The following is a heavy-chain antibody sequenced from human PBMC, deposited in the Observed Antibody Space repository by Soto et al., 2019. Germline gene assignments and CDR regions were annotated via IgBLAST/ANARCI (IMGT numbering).Heavy chain of an antibody. Sequence: PGGSLRLSCAASGFTFSSYGMHWVRQAPGKGLEWVAVIWYDGSNKYYADSVKGRFTISKDNSKNTLYLQMNSLRAEDTAVYYCANQLRWRGYYGMDVWGQGTTVSVSS. CDR2: IWYDGSNK. D-gene: IGHD4-17*01. CDR3: ANQLRWRGYYGMDV. V-gene: IGHV3-33*06. CDR1: GFTFSSYG. J-gene: IGHJ6*02.